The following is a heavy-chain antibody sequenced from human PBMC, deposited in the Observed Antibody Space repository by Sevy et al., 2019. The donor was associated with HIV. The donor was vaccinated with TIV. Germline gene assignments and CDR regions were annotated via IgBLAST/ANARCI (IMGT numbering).Heavy chain of an antibody. D-gene: IGHD3-22*01. CDR2: ISGGDDST. V-gene: IGHV3-23*01. CDR1: GFIFSDYA. CDR3: AKFGDYYDSGGYYWYFDF. Sequence: GSLRLSCAAPGFIFSDYAMSWVRQAPGKGLEWVSSISGGDDSTYYEDSVKGRFTVSRDNSKNTLYLQMNTLRAEDTALYYCAKFGDYYDSGGYYWYFDFWGRGTLVTVSS. J-gene: IGHJ2*01.